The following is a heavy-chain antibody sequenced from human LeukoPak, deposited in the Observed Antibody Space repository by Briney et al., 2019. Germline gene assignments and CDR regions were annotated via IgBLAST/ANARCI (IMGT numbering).Heavy chain of an antibody. CDR2: IYSGGST. D-gene: IGHD5-18*01. V-gene: IGHV3-66*01. CDR3: AREASDTAMARLDY. Sequence: GGSLRLSCTASGFTVSSNYMSWVRQVPGKGLEWVSVIYSGGSTYYADSVKGRFTISRDNSKNTLYLQMNSLRAEDTAVYYCAREASDTAMARLDYWGQGTLVTVSS. J-gene: IGHJ4*02. CDR1: GFTVSSNY.